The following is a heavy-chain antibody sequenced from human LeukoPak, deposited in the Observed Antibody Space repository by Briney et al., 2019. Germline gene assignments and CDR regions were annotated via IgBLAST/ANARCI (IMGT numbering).Heavy chain of an antibody. D-gene: IGHD3-10*01. Sequence: ASVKVSCKASGYTFTSYYMHWVRQAPGQGLEWMGIINPSGGSTSYAQKFQGRVTIAADESTTTAYMELSSLRSEDTAVYYCARDLNYGSGTYLDSWGQGTLVTVSS. CDR1: GYTFTSYY. CDR2: INPSGGST. CDR3: ARDLNYGSGTYLDS. J-gene: IGHJ4*02. V-gene: IGHV1-46*01.